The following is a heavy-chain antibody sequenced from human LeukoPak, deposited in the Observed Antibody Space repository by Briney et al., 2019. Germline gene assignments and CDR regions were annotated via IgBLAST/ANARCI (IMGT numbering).Heavy chain of an antibody. CDR3: ARYYAPRRYNWFDP. Sequence: PSETLSLTCAVYGGSFSGYYWSWIRQPQGKGLKWFGEINHSGSTNYNPSLKSRVTISVDTSKNQFSLKLSSVTAADTAVYYCARYYAPRRYNWFDPWGQGTLVTVSS. D-gene: IGHD3-16*01. CDR1: GGSFSGYY. CDR2: INHSGST. J-gene: IGHJ5*02. V-gene: IGHV4-34*01.